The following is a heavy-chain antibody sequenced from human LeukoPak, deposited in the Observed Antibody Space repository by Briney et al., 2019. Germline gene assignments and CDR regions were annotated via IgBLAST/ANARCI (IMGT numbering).Heavy chain of an antibody. CDR1: GYTFTRYD. Sequence: ASVKVSCKASGYTFTRYDINWVRQATGQGLEWIGWMNPNSGNTGYSQKFQGRVTMTRNTSISTAYMELSSLISEDTAVYYCERTNSSAFGGYGMDVWGQGTTVTVSS. CDR2: MNPNSGNT. CDR3: ERTNSSAFGGYGMDV. V-gene: IGHV1-8*01. D-gene: IGHD3-22*01. J-gene: IGHJ6*02.